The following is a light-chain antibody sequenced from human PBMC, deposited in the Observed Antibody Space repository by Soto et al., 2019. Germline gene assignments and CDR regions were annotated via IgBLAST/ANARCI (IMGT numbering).Light chain of an antibody. CDR3: QQYYTYPRT. CDR1: QGISSY. CDR2: AAS. J-gene: IGKJ1*01. Sequence: AIRMTQSPSSLSASTGDRVNITCRASQGISSYLAWYQQKPGKAPKLLIYAASTLQSGVPSRFSGSGSGTAFTLTISCLQSEDFATYYCQQYYTYPRTFGQGTKVEIK. V-gene: IGKV1-8*01.